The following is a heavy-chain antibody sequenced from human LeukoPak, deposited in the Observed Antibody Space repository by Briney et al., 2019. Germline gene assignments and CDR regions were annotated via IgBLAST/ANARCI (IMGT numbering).Heavy chain of an antibody. CDR3: ARGGGNFDSSGYYEYYFDY. V-gene: IGHV3-23*01. Sequence: PGGSLRLSCAASGFSFSVYAMSWVRQTPGKGLEWVSGISGSGGRTYSAESVKGRFTISRDNSRKTLYLQMNSLRAEDTAVYYCARGGGNFDSSGYYEYYFDYWGQGTLVTVSS. J-gene: IGHJ4*02. D-gene: IGHD3-22*01. CDR2: ISGSGGRT. CDR1: GFSFSVYA.